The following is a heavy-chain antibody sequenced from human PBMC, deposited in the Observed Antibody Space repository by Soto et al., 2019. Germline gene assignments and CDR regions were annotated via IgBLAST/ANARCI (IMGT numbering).Heavy chain of an antibody. CDR1: GFTFSSYA. CDR3: ARAPLGNTPDY. CDR2: ISYDGSNK. J-gene: IGHJ4*02. V-gene: IGHV3-30-3*01. Sequence: PGGSLRLSCAASGFTFSSYAMHWVRQAPGKGLEWVAVISYDGSNKYYADSVKGRFTISRDNSKNTLYLQMNSLRAEDTAVYYCARAPLGNTPDYWGQGTLVTVSS. D-gene: IGHD1-1*01.